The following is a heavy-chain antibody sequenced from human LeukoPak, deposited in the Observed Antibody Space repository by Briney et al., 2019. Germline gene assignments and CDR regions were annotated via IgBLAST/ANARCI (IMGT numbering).Heavy chain of an antibody. V-gene: IGHV3-7*03. J-gene: IGHJ6*02. CDR2: INHNGNVN. CDR1: GFALSSHW. Sequence: GGSLRLSCAASGFALSSHWMTWVRQVPGKGLEWVASINHNGNVNYYVDSVKGRFTISRDNAKNSLYLQMSNLRAEDTAVYFCARGGGLDVWGQGATVTVSS. CDR3: ARGGGLDV. D-gene: IGHD3-16*01.